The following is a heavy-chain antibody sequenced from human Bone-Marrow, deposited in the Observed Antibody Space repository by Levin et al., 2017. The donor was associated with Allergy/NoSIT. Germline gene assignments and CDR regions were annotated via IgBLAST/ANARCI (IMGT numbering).Heavy chain of an antibody. Sequence: PGGSLRLSCAASGFTFSSYGMHWVRQAPGKGLEWVAVISYDGSNKYYADSVKGRFTISRDNSKNTLYLQMNSLRAEDTAVYYCAKESVDVAVTTHRGYYYGMDVWGQGTTVTVSS. V-gene: IGHV3-30*18. CDR1: GFTFSSYG. CDR3: AKESVDVAVTTHRGYYYGMDV. CDR2: ISYDGSNK. J-gene: IGHJ6*02. D-gene: IGHD4-11*01.